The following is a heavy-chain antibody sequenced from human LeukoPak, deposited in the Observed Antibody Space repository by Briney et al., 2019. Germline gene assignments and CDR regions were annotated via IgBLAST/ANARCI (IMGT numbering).Heavy chain of an antibody. V-gene: IGHV4-59*13. CDR1: GGSISDYY. CDR2: CHYSGNT. Sequence: PSETLSLTCTVSGGSISDYYWSWIRQPPGKGLEWIGYCHYSGNTNYNPSLKSRATISVDMSKNQFSLTLNSVTAADTAVYYCARSASSTSRSAFDIWGQGTRVTASS. CDR3: ARSASSTSRSAFDI. J-gene: IGHJ3*02.